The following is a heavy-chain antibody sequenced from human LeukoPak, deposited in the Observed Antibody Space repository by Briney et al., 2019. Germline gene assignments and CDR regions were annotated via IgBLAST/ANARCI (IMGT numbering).Heavy chain of an antibody. D-gene: IGHD5-12*01. CDR3: AKYMVATMFDY. CDR1: DGSISSRSNY. J-gene: IGHJ4*02. CDR2: IFYGGRT. Sequence: SETLPLTCTVSDGSISSRSNYWGWIRQPPGKGLEWIGSIFYGGRTYYNPSLKSRVTISVDTSNNQFSLNLNSVTAADTAVYYCAKYMVATMFDYWGQGTLVTVSS. V-gene: IGHV4-39*01.